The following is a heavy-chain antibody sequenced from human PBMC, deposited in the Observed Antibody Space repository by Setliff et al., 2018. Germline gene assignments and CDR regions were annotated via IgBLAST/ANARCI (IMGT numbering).Heavy chain of an antibody. V-gene: IGHV4-38-2*01. CDR3: ARTDDYYNFYAY. CDR2: IFYGGST. Sequence: PSETLSLTCAVSGYSISSGYYWAWIRQPPGRGLELIGSIFYGGSTYYNPSLKSRVTISIDASKNQFSLKLDTVTAADTAVYYCARTDDYYNFYAYWGQGTLVTVSS. J-gene: IGHJ4*02. CDR1: GYSISSGYY. D-gene: IGHD3-3*01.